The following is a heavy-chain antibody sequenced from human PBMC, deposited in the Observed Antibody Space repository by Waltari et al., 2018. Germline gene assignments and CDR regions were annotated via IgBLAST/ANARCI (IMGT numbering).Heavy chain of an antibody. D-gene: IGHD3-10*01. CDR1: GFTFSSYA. J-gene: IGHJ6*02. Sequence: GVVQPGRSLRLSCAASGFTFSSYAMHWVRQAPGKGLEWVAVISYDGSNKYYADSVKGRFTISRDNSKNTLYLQMNSLRAEDTAVYYCEGVRGVMNYGMDVWGQGTTVTVSS. CDR3: EGVRGVMNYGMDV. V-gene: IGHV3-30*01. CDR2: ISYDGSNK.